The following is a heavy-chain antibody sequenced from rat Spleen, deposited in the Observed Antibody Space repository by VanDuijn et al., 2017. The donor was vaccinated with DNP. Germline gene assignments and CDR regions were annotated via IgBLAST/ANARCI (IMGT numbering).Heavy chain of an antibody. Sequence: QVQLKESGPGLVQPSQTLSLTCTVSGFSLTTNGVSWVRPPPGKGMEWLGRMRYDVDTYYNSALKSRLSIRRDTSKNKVFLKMNSLQTDDTAIYYCTRDYYDGSYYPFDYWGQGVMVTVSS. J-gene: IGHJ2*01. CDR3: TRDYYDGSYYPFDY. D-gene: IGHD1-12*02. V-gene: IGHV2S30*01. CDR2: MRYDVDT. CDR1: GFSLTTNG.